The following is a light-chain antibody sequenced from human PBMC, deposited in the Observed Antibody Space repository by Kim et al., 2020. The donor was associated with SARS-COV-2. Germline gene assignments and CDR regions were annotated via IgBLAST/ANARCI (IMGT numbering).Light chain of an antibody. CDR1: QSVHIW. J-gene: IGKJ1*01. Sequence: DIQMTQSPAFLSASVGDTVTITCRASQSVHIWLAWYQQIPGKAPKLLIHQASNLQSGVPSRFSGRGSGSEFTLTINSLQSGDLATYYCQQYHTHSTFGQGTKVDIK. CDR3: QQYHTHST. CDR2: QAS. V-gene: IGKV1-5*03.